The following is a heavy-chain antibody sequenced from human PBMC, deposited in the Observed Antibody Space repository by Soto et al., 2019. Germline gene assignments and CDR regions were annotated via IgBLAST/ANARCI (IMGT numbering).Heavy chain of an antibody. V-gene: IGHV1-3*01. Sequence: QVQLVQSGAEVKKPGASVKVSCKASGSTFTSYAMHWVRQAPGQRLEGMGWINAGNGNTTYSQKFQGRVTITSDTSASTAYMELSSLRSEDTAVYYCARDYCGGDCYFDYWGQGTLVTVSS. CDR2: INAGNGNT. CDR3: ARDYCGGDCYFDY. D-gene: IGHD2-21*02. CDR1: GSTFTSYA. J-gene: IGHJ4*02.